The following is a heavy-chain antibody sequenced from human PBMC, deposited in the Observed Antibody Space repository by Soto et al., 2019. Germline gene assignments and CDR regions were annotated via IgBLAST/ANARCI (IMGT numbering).Heavy chain of an antibody. J-gene: IGHJ6*02. CDR3: ANNAYV. D-gene: IGHD1-20*01. CDR2: VFNSGST. CDR1: CASISGRF. V-gene: IGHV4-59*08. Sequence: PSETLSVTCTVSCASISGRFWSWIRQPLGQGLEWIAYVFNSGSTYNASLKSRVTISVDTSKKHLSMELRPVIFADSGICYCANNAYVRSQGTTVPVSS.